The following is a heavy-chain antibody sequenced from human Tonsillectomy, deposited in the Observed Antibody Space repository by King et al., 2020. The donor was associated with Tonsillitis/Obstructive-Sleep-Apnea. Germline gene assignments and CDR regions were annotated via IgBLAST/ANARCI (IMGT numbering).Heavy chain of an antibody. V-gene: IGHV4-61*01. Sequence: VQLQESGPGLVKPSETLSLTCTVSGGSVSSGSYYWSWIRQPPGKGLEWIGYIYYSGSTNYNPSLKSRVTISVDTSKNQFSLKLSSVTAADTAVYYCARVPLPYGMYYFDYWGQGTLVTVSS. D-gene: IGHD2-15*01. CDR3: ARVPLPYGMYYFDY. J-gene: IGHJ4*02. CDR2: IYYSGST. CDR1: GGSVSSGSYY.